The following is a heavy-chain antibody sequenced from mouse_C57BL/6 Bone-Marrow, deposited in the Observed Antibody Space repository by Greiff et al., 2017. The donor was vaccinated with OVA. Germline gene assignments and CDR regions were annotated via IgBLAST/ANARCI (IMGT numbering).Heavy chain of an antibody. J-gene: IGHJ4*01. D-gene: IGHD1-1*01. Sequence: EVKVVESGGGLVKPGGSLKLSCAASGFTFSSYAMSWVRQTPEKRLEWVATISDGGSYTYYPDNVKGRFTISRDNAKNNLYLQMSHLKSEDTAMYYCARGSFYGRDYWGQGTSVTVSS. CDR2: ISDGGSYT. CDR1: GFTFSSYA. V-gene: IGHV5-4*03. CDR3: ARGSFYGRDY.